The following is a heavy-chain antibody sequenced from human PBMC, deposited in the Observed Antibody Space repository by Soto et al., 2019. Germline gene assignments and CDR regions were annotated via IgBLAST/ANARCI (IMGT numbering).Heavy chain of an antibody. J-gene: IGHJ4*02. CDR3: ARSHTYYDILTGYYPYFDY. CDR2: ISYDGSEK. D-gene: IGHD3-9*01. V-gene: IGHV3-30*03. Sequence: PGGSLRLSCASSGLTFNNYGMHWVRQAPGKGLEWVAIISYDGSEKHYVDSVKGRFTISRDNSKNTLFLQMNSLRDEDTAVYYCARSHTYYDILTGYYPYFDYWGQGTLVTVSS. CDR1: GLTFNNYG.